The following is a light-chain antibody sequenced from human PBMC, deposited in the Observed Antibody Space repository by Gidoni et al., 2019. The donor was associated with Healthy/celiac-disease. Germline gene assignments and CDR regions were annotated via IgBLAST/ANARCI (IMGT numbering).Light chain of an antibody. V-gene: IGLV2-14*03. CDR1: SSDVGGYNY. J-gene: IGLJ2*01. CDR3: SSYTSSSTVV. CDR2: DVS. Sequence: QSALTQPPSVSRSPGPPITTSCTGTSSDVGGYNYVSWYQQHPGKAPKLMIYDVSNRPSGVSNRFSGSKSGNTASLTISGLQAEDEADYYCSSYTSSSTVVFGGGTKLTVL.